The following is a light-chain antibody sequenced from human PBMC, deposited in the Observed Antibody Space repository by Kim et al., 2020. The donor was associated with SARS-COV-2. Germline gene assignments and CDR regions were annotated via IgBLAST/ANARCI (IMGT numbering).Light chain of an antibody. CDR3: KQYNNWPRT. Sequence: EIVMTQSPATLSVSPGERATLSCRASQSVSSNLVWYQQKPGQAPRLLIYGASTRATGIPARFRGSGSGTEFTLTISSLQSEDFAVYYCKQYNNWPRTFGQGTKVDIK. V-gene: IGKV3-15*01. J-gene: IGKJ1*01. CDR2: GAS. CDR1: QSVSSN.